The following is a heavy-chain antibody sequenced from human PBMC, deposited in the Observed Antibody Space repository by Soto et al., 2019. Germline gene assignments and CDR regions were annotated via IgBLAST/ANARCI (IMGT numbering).Heavy chain of an antibody. Sequence: GSLRLSCAASGFTFSSYAMSWVRQAPGKGLEWVSAISGSGGSTYYADSVKGRFTISRDNSKNTLYLQMNSLRAEDTAVYYCAKDLTYYDILTGSTQFDYWGQGTLVTVSS. CDR3: AKDLTYYDILTGSTQFDY. J-gene: IGHJ4*02. V-gene: IGHV3-23*01. CDR1: GFTFSSYA. CDR2: ISGSGGST. D-gene: IGHD3-9*01.